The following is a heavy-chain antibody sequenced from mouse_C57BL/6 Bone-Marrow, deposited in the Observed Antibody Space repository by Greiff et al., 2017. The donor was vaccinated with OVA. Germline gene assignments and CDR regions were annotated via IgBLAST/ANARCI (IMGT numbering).Heavy chain of an antibody. V-gene: IGHV1-69*01. CDR2: IDPSDSYT. J-gene: IGHJ3*01. CDR1: GYTFTSYW. CDR3: ARCDGYDGAWFAY. D-gene: IGHD2-2*01. Sequence: QVQLQQPGAELVMPGASVKLSCKASGYTFTSYWMHWVKQRPGQGLEWIGEIDPSDSYTNYNQKFKGKSTLTVDKSSSTAYMQLSSLTSEDSAVYYCARCDGYDGAWFAYWGQGTLVTVSA.